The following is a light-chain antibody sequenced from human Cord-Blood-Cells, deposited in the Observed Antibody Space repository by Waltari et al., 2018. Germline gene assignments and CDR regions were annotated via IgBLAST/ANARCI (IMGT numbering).Light chain of an antibody. CDR3: QQYGSSPLT. CDR2: GAS. J-gene: IGKJ4*01. Sequence: EIVLTQSPGTLSLSQGERATLLCRASQSVSSSYLAWYQQKPGQAPRLLIYGASSRATGIPDRFSGSGSGTDFTLTISRLEPEDFAVYYCQQYGSSPLTFGGGTKVEIK. CDR1: QSVSSSY. V-gene: IGKV3-20*01.